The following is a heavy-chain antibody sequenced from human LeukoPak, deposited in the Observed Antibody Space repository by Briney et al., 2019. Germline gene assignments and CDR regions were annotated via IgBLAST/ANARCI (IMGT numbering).Heavy chain of an antibody. V-gene: IGHV4-59*01. CDR3: ARDLPDYGDNYYYYYGMDV. CDR1: GVSISSYY. D-gene: IGHD4-17*01. Sequence: SETLSLTCTVSGVSISSYYWSWIRQPPGKGLEWVGYIYYSGSTNYNPSLKSRVTISVDTSKNQFSLKLSSVTAADTAVYYCARDLPDYGDNYYYYYGMDVWGQGTTVTVSS. J-gene: IGHJ6*02. CDR2: IYYSGST.